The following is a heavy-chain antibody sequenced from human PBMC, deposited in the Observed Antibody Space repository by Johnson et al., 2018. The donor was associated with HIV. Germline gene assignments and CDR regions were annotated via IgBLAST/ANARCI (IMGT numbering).Heavy chain of an antibody. CDR1: GFAVSSNY. J-gene: IGHJ3*02. V-gene: IGHV3-66*02. CDR3: AIIWNHTFDI. CDR2: LYSAGSA. D-gene: IGHD1-14*01. Sequence: EVQLVESGGGLVQPGGSLRLSCAASGFAVSSNYMNWVRQTPGKGLEWVSILYSAGSAYYADSVKGRFTISRDNSKNTLYLQMNSLRAEDTAVYYCAIIWNHTFDIWGQGTMVTVSS.